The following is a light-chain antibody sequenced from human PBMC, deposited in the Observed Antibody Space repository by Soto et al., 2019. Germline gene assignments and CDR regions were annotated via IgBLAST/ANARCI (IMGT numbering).Light chain of an antibody. CDR2: DVS. CDR3: CSYTTSNTRQIV. Sequence: QSALTQPASVSGSPGQSITISCTGTSSDVGGYNYVSWYQQHPGKAPKFMIYDVSSRPSGVSSRFSGSKSGNTASLTISGLQAEDEADYYCCSYTTSNTRQIVFGTGTKVTV. CDR1: SSDVGGYNY. J-gene: IGLJ1*01. V-gene: IGLV2-14*03.